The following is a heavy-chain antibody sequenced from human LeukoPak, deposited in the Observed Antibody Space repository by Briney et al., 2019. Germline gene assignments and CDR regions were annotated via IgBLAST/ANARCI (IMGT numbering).Heavy chain of an antibody. CDR3: AKADRGWGVITKD. Sequence: GGSLRLSCAASGFTFGSYVMHWVRQAPGKGLEWVAIVSYDGDNEYYSDSVRGRFTISRDNSKKTLYLQMNSLRDEDTAVYYCAKADRGWGVITKDWGQGTLVTVSS. V-gene: IGHV3-33*03. D-gene: IGHD3-10*01. J-gene: IGHJ4*02. CDR1: GFTFGSYV. CDR2: VSYDGDNE.